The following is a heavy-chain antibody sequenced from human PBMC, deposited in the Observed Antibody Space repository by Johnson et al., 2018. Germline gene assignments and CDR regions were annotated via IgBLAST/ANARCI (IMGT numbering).Heavy chain of an antibody. J-gene: IGHJ6*03. CDR2: IAPPGDT. Sequence: VQLVQSGGGLVQPGRSLRLSCAASGFTFDDYAMHWVRQAPGKGLEWVSGIAPPGDTYYPGPVKGRLTISRENAKNSLYLQMKSLRAEDTAVYYCARGTTHYGSGSYRYYYYYYYMDVWGKGTTVTVSS. CDR1: GFTFDDYA. V-gene: IGHV3-13*01. CDR3: ARGTTHYGSGSYRYYYYYYYMDV. D-gene: IGHD3-10*01.